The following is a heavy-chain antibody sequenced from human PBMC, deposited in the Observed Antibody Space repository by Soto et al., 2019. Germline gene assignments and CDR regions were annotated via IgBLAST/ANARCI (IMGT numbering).Heavy chain of an antibody. J-gene: IGHJ4*02. V-gene: IGHV1-2*04. CDR2: INPTSGGT. D-gene: IGHD4-17*01. Sequence: QVQLVQSGAEVKKPGASVKVSCKASGYTFTGYYMHWVRQAPGQGLEWMGWINPTSGGTNYAQKVQGWVTMTRDTSISPAYMELSRLRSADTAVYSCARDSGQDYALDYWGQGTLVTVSS. CDR1: GYTFTGYY. CDR3: ARDSGQDYALDY.